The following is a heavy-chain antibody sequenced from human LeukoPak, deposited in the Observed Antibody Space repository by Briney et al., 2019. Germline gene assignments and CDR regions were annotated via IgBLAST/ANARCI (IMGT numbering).Heavy chain of an antibody. CDR2: IKEDGSEI. D-gene: IGHD5-18*01. V-gene: IGHV3-7*04. CDR1: GFTFSTYW. Sequence: PGGFLRLSRAASGFTFSTYWMSWVRQAPGKGLEWVANIKEDGSEINYADSVRGRFTISRDNAKNSLYLQMNSLRAEDTAVYYCARGYTCGYWGQGTLVIVS. J-gene: IGHJ4*02. CDR3: ARGYTCGY.